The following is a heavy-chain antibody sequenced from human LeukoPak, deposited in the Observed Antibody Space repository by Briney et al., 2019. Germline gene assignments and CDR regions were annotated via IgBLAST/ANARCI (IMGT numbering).Heavy chain of an antibody. D-gene: IGHD6-19*01. CDR3: ARGVRIAVAGNIDY. Sequence: GGSLRLSCAASGFTFSDYYMSWIRQAPGKGLEWVSYISSSGSTIYYADSVKGRFTISRDNSKNTLYLQMNSLRAEDTAVYYCARGVRIAVAGNIDYWGQGTLVTVSS. J-gene: IGHJ4*02. V-gene: IGHV3-11*04. CDR2: ISSSGSTI. CDR1: GFTFSDYY.